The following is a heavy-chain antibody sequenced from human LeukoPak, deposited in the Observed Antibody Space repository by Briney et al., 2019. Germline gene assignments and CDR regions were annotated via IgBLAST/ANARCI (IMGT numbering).Heavy chain of an antibody. CDR3: AYTGPTAYGSGHEPPARDV. V-gene: IGHV3-23*01. CDR1: GFTFSSYA. Sequence: GGSLRLSCAASGFTFSSYAMSWVRQAPGKGLEWVSAISGSGGSTYYADSVKGRFTISRDNSKNTLYLQMNSLRAEDTAVYYCAYTGPTAYGSGHEPPARDVWGKGTTVTVSS. CDR2: ISGSGGST. J-gene: IGHJ6*04. D-gene: IGHD3-10*01.